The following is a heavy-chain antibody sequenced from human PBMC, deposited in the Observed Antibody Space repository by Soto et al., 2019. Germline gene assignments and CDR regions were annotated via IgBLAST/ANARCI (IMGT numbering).Heavy chain of an antibody. CDR2: IDHNGIS. CDR3: ARMNRDYFYYGMDV. CDR1: GDSISSSKW. Sequence: SETLSLTCTVSGDSISSSKWWTWVRQIPGKGLEWIGKIDHNGISNYNPSLGSRVTILKDNSKNEVSLKLSSVTAADSAVYYCARMNRDYFYYGMDVWGQGATVTVS. J-gene: IGHJ6*02. V-gene: IGHV4-4*02.